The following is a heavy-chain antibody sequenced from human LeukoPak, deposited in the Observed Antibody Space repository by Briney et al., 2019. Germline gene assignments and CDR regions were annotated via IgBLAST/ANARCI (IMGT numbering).Heavy chain of an antibody. CDR3: AKYLYQNYYYGMDV. D-gene: IGHD2-2*01. CDR1: GFTFSSHA. CDR2: ISGSGGST. J-gene: IGHJ6*02. Sequence: GGSLRLSYAASGFTFSSHAMSWVRQAPGKGLEWVSAISGSGGSTYYADSVKGRFTISRDNSKNTLYLQMNSLRAEDTAVYSCAKYLYQNYYYGMDVWGQATTVSVSS. V-gene: IGHV3-23*01.